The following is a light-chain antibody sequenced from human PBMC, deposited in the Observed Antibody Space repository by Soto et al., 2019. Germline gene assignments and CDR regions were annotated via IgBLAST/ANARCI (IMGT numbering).Light chain of an antibody. CDR2: DAS. V-gene: IGKV3-15*01. CDR1: QSVSSN. Sequence: EGVMTRSPATLSVSPGERATLSCRASQSVSSNLALYQQKPGQAPRLLMYDASTRATGIPARFSGSGSGTEFTLTISSLQSEDFAVYYCQQYNNWPPWTFGQGTKVDIK. CDR3: QQYNNWPPWT. J-gene: IGKJ1*01.